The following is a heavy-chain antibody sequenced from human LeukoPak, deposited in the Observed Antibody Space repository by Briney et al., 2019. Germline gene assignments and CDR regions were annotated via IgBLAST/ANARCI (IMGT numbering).Heavy chain of an antibody. CDR2: IYSSGST. V-gene: IGHV4-59*01. J-gene: IGHJ2*01. Sequence: PSETLSLTCTVSGGSITSYYWSWIRQPPGKGREWIGYIYSSGSTNYNPSLKSRVTISVDTSKNQFSLNLSSVTAADTAVYYCARGTNPGNYLYFDLWGRGTMVTVSS. CDR3: ARGTNPGNYLYFDL. D-gene: IGHD1-7*01. CDR1: GGSITSYY.